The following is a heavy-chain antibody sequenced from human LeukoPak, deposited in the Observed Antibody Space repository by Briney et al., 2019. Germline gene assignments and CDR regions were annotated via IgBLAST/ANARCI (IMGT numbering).Heavy chain of an antibody. Sequence: GGSLRLSFQASGLTSSSYALNWVGQPPAKGLAWVAVISYDGRNKYYADSVKGRFTISRDNSKNTLYLQMNSLRAEDTAVYYCARGSARSSWQYNWFDPWGQGTLVTVSS. CDR2: ISYDGRNK. J-gene: IGHJ5*02. D-gene: IGHD6-13*01. CDR3: ARGSARSSWQYNWFDP. V-gene: IGHV3-30*04. CDR1: GLTSSSYA.